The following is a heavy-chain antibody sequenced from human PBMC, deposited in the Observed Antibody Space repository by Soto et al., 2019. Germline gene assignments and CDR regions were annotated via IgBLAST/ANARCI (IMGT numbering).Heavy chain of an antibody. D-gene: IGHD5-18*01. V-gene: IGHV1-69*12. CDR1: GGTFSTYA. CDR2: IIPMFGTA. Sequence: QVQLVQSGAEVKKPESSVKVSCNAPGGTFSTYAISWVRQAPGQGLEWMGGIIPMFGTANYAQRFQDRVTITADESTNTVYVELSSLRSEDTAVYFCASGIQLWLRRINNGYSGWGQGTLVTVSS. J-gene: IGHJ4*02. CDR3: ASGIQLWLRRINNGYSG.